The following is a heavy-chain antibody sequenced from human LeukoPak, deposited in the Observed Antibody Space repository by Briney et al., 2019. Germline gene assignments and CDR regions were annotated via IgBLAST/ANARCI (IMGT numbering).Heavy chain of an antibody. D-gene: IGHD6-13*01. CDR3: AKVGLVQGYSGMDV. Sequence: PGRSLRLSCAASGFTFSSYGMHWVRKAPGKGLDWVAVISYDGSNKYYADSVKGRFTISRDNSKNTLYLQMNSLRAEDTAVYYCAKVGLVQGYSGMDVWGQGTTVTVSS. J-gene: IGHJ6*02. CDR1: GFTFSSYG. V-gene: IGHV3-30*18. CDR2: ISYDGSNK.